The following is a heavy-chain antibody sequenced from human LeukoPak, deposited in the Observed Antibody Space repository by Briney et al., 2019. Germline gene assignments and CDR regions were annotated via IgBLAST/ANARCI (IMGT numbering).Heavy chain of an antibody. CDR3: ASVKFDN. CDR2: INIDSITV. CDR1: GLSLSSYS. Sequence: GSLRLSSAASGLSLSSYSINCVRQAPGTGLAWVSYINIDSITVNYADSVKGRFTTSRDNAKNSLYLQINSLRAEDTAVYYCASVKFDNWGQGTLVTVSS. V-gene: IGHV3-48*01. J-gene: IGHJ4*02.